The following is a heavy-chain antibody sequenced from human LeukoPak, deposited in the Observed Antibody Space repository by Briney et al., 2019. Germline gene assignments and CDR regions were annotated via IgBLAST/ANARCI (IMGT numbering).Heavy chain of an antibody. D-gene: IGHD1-26*01. V-gene: IGHV3-49*04. CDR1: GFTFGDYA. CDR3: TRGAGGSYWNYYYCMDV. CDR2: IRSKAYGGTT. J-gene: IGHJ6*03. Sequence: GGSLRLSCTASGFTFGDYAMSWVRQAPGKGLEWVGFIRSKAYGGTTEYAASVKGRFTISRDDSKSIAYLQMNSLKTEDTAVYYCTRGAGGSYWNYYYCMDVWGKGTTVTVSS.